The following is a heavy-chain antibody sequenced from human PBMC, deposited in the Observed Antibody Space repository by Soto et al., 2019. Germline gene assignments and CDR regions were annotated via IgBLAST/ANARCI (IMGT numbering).Heavy chain of an antibody. CDR1: GYTFTSYA. D-gene: IGHD1-26*01. V-gene: IGHV1-3*01. Sequence: QVQLVQSGAEVKKPGASVKVSCKASGYTFTSYAMHWVRQAPGQRLEWMGWINAGNGNTKYSQKFQGRVTITRDTSASTAYMELSSLRSEDTAVYYCARVVGAAAPEGLWGRGTLVTVSS. CDR2: INAGNGNT. J-gene: IGHJ2*01. CDR3: ARVVGAAAPEGL.